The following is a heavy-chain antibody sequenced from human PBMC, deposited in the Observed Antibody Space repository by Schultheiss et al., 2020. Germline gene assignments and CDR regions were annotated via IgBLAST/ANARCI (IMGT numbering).Heavy chain of an antibody. V-gene: IGHV4-34*01. CDR3: ARVWDYGGNYHFDY. CDR1: GGSFSGYY. D-gene: IGHD4-23*01. J-gene: IGHJ4*02. CDR2: IYHSGST. Sequence: SETLSLTCAVYGGSFSGYYWSWIRQPPGKGLEWIGEIYHSGSTNYNPSLKSRVTISVDTSKNQFSLKLRSVSAADTAVYYCARVWDYGGNYHFDYWGQGALVTVSS.